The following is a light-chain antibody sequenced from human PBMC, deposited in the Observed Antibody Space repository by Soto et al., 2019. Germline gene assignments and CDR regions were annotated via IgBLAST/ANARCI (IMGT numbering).Light chain of an antibody. Sequence: AIQMTQSPSSLSASVGDRVTITCRASQGIRKDLGWYQVKPGKAPKIMLYAASTLQSGVPSRVCGSTYGNDVTLPISRMQPEDGATDYCLQEYNYTRTFGQGTKVDIK. CDR3: LQEYNYTRT. J-gene: IGKJ1*01. CDR1: QGIRKD. V-gene: IGKV1-6*01. CDR2: AAS.